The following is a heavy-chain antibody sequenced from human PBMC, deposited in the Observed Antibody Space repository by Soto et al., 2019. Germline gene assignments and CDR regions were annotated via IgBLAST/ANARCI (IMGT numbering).Heavy chain of an antibody. J-gene: IGHJ6*03. V-gene: IGHV3-66*01. CDR3: ARDYYGSGRMGAYYYYMDV. Sequence: GGSLRLSCAAPGFTFSSNYMSWVRQAPGKGLEWVSVIYSGGSTYYADSVKGRFTISRDNSKNTLYLQMNSLRAEDTAVYYCARDYYGSGRMGAYYYYMDVWGKGTTVTVSS. D-gene: IGHD3-10*01. CDR2: IYSGGST. CDR1: GFTFSSNY.